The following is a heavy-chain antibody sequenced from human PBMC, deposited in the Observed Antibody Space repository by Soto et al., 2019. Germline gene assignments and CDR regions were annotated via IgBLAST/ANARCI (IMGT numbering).Heavy chain of an antibody. CDR2: IYYSGNT. Sequence: QLQLQESGPGLVKPSETLSLTCTVSGGSISSSSYYWGWIRQPPGKGLEWIGSIYYSGNTYYNPSLQRRVTMSEDTSKNQFSLKLCSVTAANTAAYYCARHGQTVEWLLSDGMDVWSQGTNVTVAS. CDR1: GGSISSSSYY. D-gene: IGHD3-3*01. CDR3: ARHGQTVEWLLSDGMDV. V-gene: IGHV4-39*01. J-gene: IGHJ6*02.